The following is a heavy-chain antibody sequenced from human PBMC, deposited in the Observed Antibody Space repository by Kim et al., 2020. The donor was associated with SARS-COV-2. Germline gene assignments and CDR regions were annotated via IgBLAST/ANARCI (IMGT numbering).Heavy chain of an antibody. V-gene: IGHV1-3*01. CDR2: INVGTGDR. CDR1: GYTFTSYS. D-gene: IGHD6-25*01. Sequence: ASVKVSCKASGYTFTSYSMHWVRQAPGQRPEWMGWINVGTGDRKYSQKFQDRLTFTRDNSASTAYMELSSLRSEDTAVYYCARPRGPAANVLESWGQGTL. CDR3: ARPRGPAANVLES. J-gene: IGHJ4*02.